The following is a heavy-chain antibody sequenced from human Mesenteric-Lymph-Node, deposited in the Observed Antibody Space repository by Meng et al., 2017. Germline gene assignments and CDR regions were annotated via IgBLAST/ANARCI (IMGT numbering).Heavy chain of an antibody. CDR3: AKDTGIAVASPNFDY. J-gene: IGHJ4*02. CDR1: GFTFSSYA. CDR2: ISYDGSNK. V-gene: IGHV3-30*01. D-gene: IGHD6-19*01. Sequence: GESLKISCAASGFTFSSYAMHWVRQAPGKGLEWVAVISYDGSNKYYADSVKGRFTISRDNAKNSLYLQMNSLRAEDTALYYCAKDTGIAVASPNFDYWGQGTLVTVSS.